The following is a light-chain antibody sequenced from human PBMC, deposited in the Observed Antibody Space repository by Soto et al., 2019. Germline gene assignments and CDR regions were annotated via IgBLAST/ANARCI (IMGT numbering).Light chain of an antibody. Sequence: DLQMTQSPSSLSASVGDRVTITCQASQDISDNLNWYQQKQGKAPKVLIYDASNSQTGVPSRFSGSGSGTDFTFTITGLQPEDVATYYCQQYDDLPITFGQGTRLEIK. V-gene: IGKV1-33*01. J-gene: IGKJ5*01. CDR2: DAS. CDR3: QQYDDLPIT. CDR1: QDISDN.